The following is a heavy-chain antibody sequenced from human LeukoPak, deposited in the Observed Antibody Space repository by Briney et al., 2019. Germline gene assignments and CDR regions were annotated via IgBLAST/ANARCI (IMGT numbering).Heavy chain of an antibody. CDR2: VNPASGNT. V-gene: IGHV1-8*02. CDR1: GGTFSSYA. CDR3: ARPKWLQPDAFDV. J-gene: IGHJ3*01. D-gene: IGHD6-19*01. Sequence: ASVKVSCKASGGTFSSYAISWVRQSTGQGLEWMGWVNPASGNTGNAQEFQGRVTMTTNTSIHTAYMELSSLRFEDTAMYYCARPKWLQPDAFDVWGPGTMVTVSS.